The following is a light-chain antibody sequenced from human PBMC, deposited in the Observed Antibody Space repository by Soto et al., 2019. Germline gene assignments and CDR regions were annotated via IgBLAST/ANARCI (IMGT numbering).Light chain of an antibody. CDR3: TAWDDTLRGPL. CDR2: RNN. CDR1: SSNIGSNY. Sequence: QSVLTQPPSASGTPGQRVTISRSGSSSNIGSNYVYWYQQLPGTAPKLLIYRNNQRPSGVPDRFSGSKSGPSASLAISGVRSEDEADYYCTAWDDTLRGPLFGGGTKLTVL. V-gene: IGLV1-47*01. J-gene: IGLJ2*01.